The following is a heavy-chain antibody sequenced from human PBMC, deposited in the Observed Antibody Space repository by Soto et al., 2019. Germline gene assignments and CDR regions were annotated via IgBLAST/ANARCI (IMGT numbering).Heavy chain of an antibody. Sequence: ASVKVSCKASGYMFTSYDINWVRQAAGQGLEWLGRMNPHNGKTDYAQKFQGRLTMTRDTSISTVYMELSSLTSEDTAVYYCAKDFGGLYNWFDPWGQGTLVTVSS. V-gene: IGHV1-8*01. CDR1: GYMFTSYD. J-gene: IGHJ5*02. CDR3: AKDFGGLYNWFDP. CDR2: MNPHNGKT. D-gene: IGHD3-16*01.